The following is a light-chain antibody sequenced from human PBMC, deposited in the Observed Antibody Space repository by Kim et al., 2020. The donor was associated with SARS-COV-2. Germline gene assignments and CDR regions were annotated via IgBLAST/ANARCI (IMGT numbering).Light chain of an antibody. CDR1: RLEEKF. CDR2: EDT. Sequence: ESPRQAASITRTGDRLEEKFTSWFQQRPGQSPVLVIYEDTKRPSGIPARISGSTSGNTATLTISGTQAMDEADYYCQTWDSSTVVFGGGTQLTVL. V-gene: IGLV3-1*01. CDR3: QTWDSSTVV. J-gene: IGLJ3*02.